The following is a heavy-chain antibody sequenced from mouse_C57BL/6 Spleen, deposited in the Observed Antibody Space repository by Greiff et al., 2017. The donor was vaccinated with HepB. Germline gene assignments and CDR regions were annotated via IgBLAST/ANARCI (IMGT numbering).Heavy chain of an antibody. Sequence: EVMLVESGGGLVKPGGSLKLSCAASGFTFSSYAMSWVRQTPEKRLEWVATISDGGSYTYYPDNVKGRFTISRDNAKNNLYLQMSHLKSEDTAMYYCARARYDGYYGYFDYWGQGTTRTVSS. CDR2: ISDGGSYT. V-gene: IGHV5-4*03. CDR1: GFTFSSYA. CDR3: ARARYDGYYGYFDY. J-gene: IGHJ2*01. D-gene: IGHD2-3*01.